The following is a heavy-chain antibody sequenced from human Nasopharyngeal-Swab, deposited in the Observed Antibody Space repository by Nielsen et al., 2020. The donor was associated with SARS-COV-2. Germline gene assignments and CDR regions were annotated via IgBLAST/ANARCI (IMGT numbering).Heavy chain of an antibody. CDR2: IYYSGST. CDR3: ARPVVRGYSPFFDY. D-gene: IGHD3-10*01. CDR1: GGSISSSSYY. J-gene: IGHJ4*02. Sequence: SETLSLTCTVSGGSISSSSYYWGWIRQPPGKGLEWIGSIYYSGSTYYNPSLKSRFTISVDTSKNQFSLKLSSVTAADTAVYYCARPVVRGYSPFFDYWGQGTLVTVSS. V-gene: IGHV4-39*01.